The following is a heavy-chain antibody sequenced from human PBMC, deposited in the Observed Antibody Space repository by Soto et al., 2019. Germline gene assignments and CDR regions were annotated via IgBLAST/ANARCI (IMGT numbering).Heavy chain of an antibody. CDR1: GYSISSGYY. Sequence: TLSLTCAVSGYSISSGYYWGWLRQSPGKGPEWIGSVFYTGFTSYNPSLESRVSVSVDTSKNQFSLKVSGVSAADTAVYYCATSQKGYNWNYFDHWGQGALVTVSS. CDR3: ATSQKGYNWNYFDH. CDR2: VFYTGFT. D-gene: IGHD1-20*01. J-gene: IGHJ4*02. V-gene: IGHV4-38-2*01.